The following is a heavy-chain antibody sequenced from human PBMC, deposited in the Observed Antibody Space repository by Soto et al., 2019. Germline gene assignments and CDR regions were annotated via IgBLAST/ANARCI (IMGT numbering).Heavy chain of an antibody. CDR1: GFTFSFYA. D-gene: IGHD2-8*01. CDR2: ISGSGGSP. V-gene: IGHV3-23*01. Sequence: EVQLLESGGGLVQPGGSLRLSCAASGFTFSFYAMNWVRQAPGKGLEWVSTISGSGGSPYYADSVKGRFTISRDNSKNTLYLQMNSLRAEDTAVYCCAKEQTWSLTQAFDIWGQGTMVTVSS. CDR3: AKEQTWSLTQAFDI. J-gene: IGHJ3*02.